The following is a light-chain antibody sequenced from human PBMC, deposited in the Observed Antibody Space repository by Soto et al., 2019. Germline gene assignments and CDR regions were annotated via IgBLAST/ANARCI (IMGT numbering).Light chain of an antibody. CDR3: VSYTSSTTYV. V-gene: IGLV2-14*03. J-gene: IGLJ1*01. CDR1: SSDVGGSNF. Sequence: QSLVTQPACVSYCPGQSITISCTGTSSDVGGSNFVSWYQQHPGKPPKLIIYDVANRPSGVSNRFSGSKSGSTASLIISRLQTEDEADYYCVSYTSSTTYVFGTGTKVTVL. CDR2: DVA.